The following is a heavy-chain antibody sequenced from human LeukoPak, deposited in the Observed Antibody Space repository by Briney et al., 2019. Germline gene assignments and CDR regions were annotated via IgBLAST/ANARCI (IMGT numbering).Heavy chain of an antibody. J-gene: IGHJ4*02. CDR1: GFTFSSYS. D-gene: IGHD6-19*01. Sequence: GGSLRLPCAASGFTFSSYSMNWVRQAPGKGLEWVSYIDSSSSTELYADSVKGRFTISRDNAKNSLYLQMNSLRDEDTAVYYCARDLSMSSGWPFDYWGQGTLVTVSS. V-gene: IGHV3-48*02. CDR2: IDSSSSTE. CDR3: ARDLSMSSGWPFDY.